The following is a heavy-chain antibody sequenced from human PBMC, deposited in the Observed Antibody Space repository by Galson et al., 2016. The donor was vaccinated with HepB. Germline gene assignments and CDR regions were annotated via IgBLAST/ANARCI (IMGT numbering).Heavy chain of an antibody. CDR3: ARERGNYHYFDY. Sequence: SVKVSCKASGYSFTNYGISWVRQAPGQGLEWMGWISTYNGNTNYAQKLQGRVTMTTDTSTSTAYMEQRSLRSDDTAVYYCARERGNYHYFDYWGQGTLVTVSS. CDR2: ISTYNGNT. CDR1: GYSFTNYG. V-gene: IGHV1-18*01. J-gene: IGHJ4*02. D-gene: IGHD1-7*01.